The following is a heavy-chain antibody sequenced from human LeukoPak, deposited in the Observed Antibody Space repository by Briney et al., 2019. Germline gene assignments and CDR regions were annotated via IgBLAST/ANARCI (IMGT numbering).Heavy chain of an antibody. D-gene: IGHD2-2*01. CDR1: GFTFSSYT. CDR3: ARARYCSSTSCYWGPFDP. J-gene: IGHJ5*02. Sequence: GSLRLSCAASGFTFSSYTMSWVRQPPGKGLEWIGEINHSGSTNYNPSLKSRVTISVDTSKNQFSLKLSSVTAADTAVYYCARARYCSSTSCYWGPFDPWGQGTLVTVSS. V-gene: IGHV4-34*01. CDR2: INHSGST.